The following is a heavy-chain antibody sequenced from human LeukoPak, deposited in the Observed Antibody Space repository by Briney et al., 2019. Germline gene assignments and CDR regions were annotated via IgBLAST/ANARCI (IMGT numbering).Heavy chain of an antibody. D-gene: IGHD3-10*01. J-gene: IGHJ6*04. Sequence: GGSLRLSCAASGFILSDYYMSWIRQTPGKGLEWRSYISSTSSDTNYADSVKGRFTISRDNAKKSLFLQMNSLRAEDTGVYYCAAPHYYGSGSLLNYYYGMDVWGKGTTVTVSS. CDR2: ISSTSSDT. CDR1: GFILSDYY. CDR3: AAPHYYGSGSLLNYYYGMDV. V-gene: IGHV3-11*06.